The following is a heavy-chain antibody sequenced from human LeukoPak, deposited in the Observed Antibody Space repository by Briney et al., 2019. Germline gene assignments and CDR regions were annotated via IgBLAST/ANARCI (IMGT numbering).Heavy chain of an antibody. Sequence: GGSLRLSCAASGFTFSNYAMSWVRQAPGKGLEWVSAITGSGGTTYYADSAKGRFTISRDNSKNTLYLQMNSLRAEDTAVYYCAKSMVRGVMVSVGYWGQGTLVTVSS. V-gene: IGHV3-23*01. CDR2: ITGSGGTT. CDR3: AKSMVRGVMVSVGY. D-gene: IGHD3-10*01. CDR1: GFTFSNYA. J-gene: IGHJ4*02.